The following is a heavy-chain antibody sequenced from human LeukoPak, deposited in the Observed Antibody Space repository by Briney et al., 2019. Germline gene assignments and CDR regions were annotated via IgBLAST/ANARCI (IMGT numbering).Heavy chain of an antibody. V-gene: IGHV3-9*01. J-gene: IGHJ5*02. CDR1: GFTFDDYA. Sequence: GGSLRLSCAASGFTFDDYAMHWVRQAPGKGLEWVSGISWNSGSIGYADSVKGRFTISRDNAKNSLYLQMNSLRAEDTALYYCAKDPTRSITMLNWFDPWGQGTLVTVSS. D-gene: IGHD3-10*02. CDR3: AKDPTRSITMLNWFDP. CDR2: ISWNSGSI.